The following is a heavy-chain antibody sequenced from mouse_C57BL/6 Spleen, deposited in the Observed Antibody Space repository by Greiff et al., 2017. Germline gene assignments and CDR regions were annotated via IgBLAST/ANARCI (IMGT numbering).Heavy chain of an antibody. Sequence: VQLQQSGAELVRPGTSVKMSCKASGYTFTNYWIGWAKQRPGHGLEWIGDIYPGGGYTNYNEKFKGKATLTADKSSSTAYMQCSSLTSEDSAIYYCARRDYYGSSMGYFDVWGTGTTVTVSA. J-gene: IGHJ1*03. CDR2: IYPGGGYT. CDR3: ARRDYYGSSMGYFDV. D-gene: IGHD1-1*01. V-gene: IGHV1-63*01. CDR1: GYTFTNYW.